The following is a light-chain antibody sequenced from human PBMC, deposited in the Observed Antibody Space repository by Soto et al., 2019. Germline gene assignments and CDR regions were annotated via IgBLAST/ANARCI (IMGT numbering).Light chain of an antibody. V-gene: IGLV2-8*01. Sequence: QSALTQPPSASVSPGQSVTISCTGSSSDVGGYEYVSWYQQHPGKAPKLIIYEVIKRPSGVPDRFSGSKSGNTASLTVSGLQAEDEADYYCSSYAGSSNVFGTGTKLTVL. J-gene: IGLJ1*01. CDR3: SSYAGSSNV. CDR2: EVI. CDR1: SSDVGGYEY.